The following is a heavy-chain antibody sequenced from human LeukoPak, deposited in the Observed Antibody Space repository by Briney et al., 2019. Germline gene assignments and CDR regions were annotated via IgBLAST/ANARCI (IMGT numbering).Heavy chain of an antibody. CDR1: GYTFTSNG. Sequence: ASVKVSCKASGYTFTSNGMSWVRQAPGQGLEWMGWINTITGNPTYAQGFTGQFVFSLETSVSTAYLQINSLKAEDTAVYYCARGRGSSARLGYSYFYIDVWGKGTTVTVSS. CDR3: ARGRGSSARLGYSYFYIDV. D-gene: IGHD1-26*01. J-gene: IGHJ6*03. CDR2: INTITGNP. V-gene: IGHV7-4-1*02.